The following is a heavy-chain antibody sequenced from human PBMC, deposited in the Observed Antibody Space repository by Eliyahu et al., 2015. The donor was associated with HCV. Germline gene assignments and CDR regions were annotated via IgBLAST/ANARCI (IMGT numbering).Heavy chain of an antibody. CDR2: IIPIFGTA. V-gene: IGHV1-69*06. D-gene: IGHD5-12*01. CDR1: GGTFSSYA. CDR3: ARDVVHSGYLGSDSGDY. J-gene: IGHJ4*02. Sequence: EVKKPGSSVKVSCKASGGTFSSYAISWVRQAPGQGLEWMGGIIPIFGTANYAQKFQGRVTITADKSTSTAYMELSSLRSEDTAVYYCARDVVHSGYLGSDSGDYWGQGTLVTVSS.